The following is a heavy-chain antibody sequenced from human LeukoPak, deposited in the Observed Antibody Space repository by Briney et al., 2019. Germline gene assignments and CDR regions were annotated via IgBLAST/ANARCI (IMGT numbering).Heavy chain of an antibody. V-gene: IGHV3-64*01. CDR2: ISTNGDST. CDR3: ARRGGYSSGWYVDY. Sequence: GGSLRLSCAASGFTFSGCAMHWVRQAPGKGLEYVSAISTNGDSTYYANSVKGRFTISRDNSKNTLYLQMGSLRAEDMAVYYCARRGGYSSGWYVDYWGQGTLVTVSS. D-gene: IGHD6-19*01. J-gene: IGHJ4*02. CDR1: GFTFSGCA.